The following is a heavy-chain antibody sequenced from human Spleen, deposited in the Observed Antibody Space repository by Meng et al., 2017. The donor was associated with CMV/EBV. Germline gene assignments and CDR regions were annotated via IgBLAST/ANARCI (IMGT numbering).Heavy chain of an antibody. CDR2: INHSGGT. Sequence: SFRNYYWSWIRQPPGEGLEWIGEINHSGGTTYNPSLESRVTISLDTSKNQFSLKLNSVTAADTAIYYCARGRVLPSTLFGRKGNWFDPWGQGALVTVSS. CDR3: ARGRVLPSTLFGRKGNWFDP. V-gene: IGHV4-34*01. CDR1: SFRNYY. J-gene: IGHJ5*02. D-gene: IGHD2/OR15-2a*01.